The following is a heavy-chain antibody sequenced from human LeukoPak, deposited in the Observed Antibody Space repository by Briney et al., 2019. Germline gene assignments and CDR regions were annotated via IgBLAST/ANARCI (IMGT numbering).Heavy chain of an antibody. CDR1: GFTFDDYA. Sequence: GGSLRLSCAASGFTFDDYAMHWVRQAPGKGLEWVSHVNSDGSGTDYADSVKGRFTISRDNAKNTLYLQMNSLRVEDTAVYYCVCLGLGGLSLDWGQGTLVTVSS. CDR2: VNSDGSGT. V-gene: IGHV3-74*01. J-gene: IGHJ4*02. D-gene: IGHD3-16*01. CDR3: VCLGLGGLSLD.